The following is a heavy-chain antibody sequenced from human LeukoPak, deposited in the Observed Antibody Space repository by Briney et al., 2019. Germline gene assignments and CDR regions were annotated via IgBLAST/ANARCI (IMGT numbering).Heavy chain of an antibody. J-gene: IGHJ2*01. CDR3: ARGDGSPNWYFDL. CDR2: IYSGGST. V-gene: IGHV3-53*04. Sequence: PGGSLRLSCAASGFTVRDETMNWVRQAPGKGLEWVSLIYSGGSTYYADSVRGRFIISRITSKNTVHLQINSLRTEDTAVYYCARGDGSPNWYFDLWGCGTLVTVSS. CDR1: GFTVRDET. D-gene: IGHD5-24*01.